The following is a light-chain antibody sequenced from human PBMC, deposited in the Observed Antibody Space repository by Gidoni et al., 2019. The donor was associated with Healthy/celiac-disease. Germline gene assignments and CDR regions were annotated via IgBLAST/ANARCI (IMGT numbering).Light chain of an antibody. CDR1: QRISSY. Sequence: DIQMTQSPSSLSASVGDRVTITCRASQRISSYLNWYQQKPVKAPKLLIYAASSLQRGVPSRFSGSGSGTDFTLTISSLQPEDFATYYCQQSYSTPHTFGGGTKVEIK. J-gene: IGKJ4*01. CDR2: AAS. V-gene: IGKV1-39*01. CDR3: QQSYSTPHT.